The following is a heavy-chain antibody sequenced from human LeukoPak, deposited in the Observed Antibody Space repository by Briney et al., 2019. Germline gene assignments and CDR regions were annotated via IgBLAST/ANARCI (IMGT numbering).Heavy chain of an antibody. V-gene: IGHV3-23*01. J-gene: IGHJ6*02. Sequence: GGSLRLSCAASGFTFSSYAVSWVRQAPGKGLEWVSAISGSGGSTYYADSVKGRFTISRDNSKNTLYLQMNSLRAEDTAVYYCAKFGLDYCSSTSCYPFHYYYGMDVWGQGTTVTVSS. CDR2: ISGSGGST. CDR3: AKFGLDYCSSTSCYPFHYYYGMDV. D-gene: IGHD2-2*01. CDR1: GFTFSSYA.